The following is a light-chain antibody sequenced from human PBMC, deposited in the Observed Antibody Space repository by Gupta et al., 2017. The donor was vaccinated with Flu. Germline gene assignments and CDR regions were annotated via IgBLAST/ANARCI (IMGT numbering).Light chain of an antibody. CDR2: GAS. CDR3: QQYGSSPLT. V-gene: IGKV3-20*01. Sequence: GTLSLSPGERATLSCRASQSVSSSYLAWYQQKPGQAPRLLIYGASSRATGIPDRLSGSGSGTDFTLTISRLEPEDFSVYYCQQYGSSPLTFGGGTKVEIK. J-gene: IGKJ4*01. CDR1: QSVSSSY.